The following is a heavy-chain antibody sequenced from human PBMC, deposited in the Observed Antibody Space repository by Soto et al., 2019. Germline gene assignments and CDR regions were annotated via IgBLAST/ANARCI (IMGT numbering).Heavy chain of an antibody. CDR3: ARDRKPGSAFDI. CDR2: IIPICGTA. Sequence: QVQLVQSGAEVKKPGSSVKVSCKASGGTFSSYAISWVRQAPGQGLEWMGGIIPICGTANYAQKFQGRVTITADESTSTAYMELSSLRSEDTAVYDCARDRKPGSAFDIWGQGTMVTVSS. J-gene: IGHJ3*02. V-gene: IGHV1-69*01. D-gene: IGHD3-10*01. CDR1: GGTFSSYA.